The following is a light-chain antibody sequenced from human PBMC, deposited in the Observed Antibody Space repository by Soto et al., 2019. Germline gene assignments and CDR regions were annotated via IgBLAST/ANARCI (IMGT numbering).Light chain of an antibody. V-gene: IGKV1-6*01. J-gene: IGKJ1*01. Sequence: IQLTQSPSSLSAWVGDRVTITCRASQGIRDELGWYQQKAGKAPNLLISAASRLQSGVPSRFSGRGSGTDFTLTISSLQPEDFATYYCLQDYDYPRTSGQGVKVDI. CDR2: AAS. CDR3: LQDYDYPRT. CDR1: QGIRDE.